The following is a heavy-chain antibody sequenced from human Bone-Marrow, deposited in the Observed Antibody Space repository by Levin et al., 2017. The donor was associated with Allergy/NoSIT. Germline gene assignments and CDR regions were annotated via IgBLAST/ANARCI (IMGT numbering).Heavy chain of an antibody. J-gene: IGHJ6*03. Sequence: KTSETLSLTCTVSGGSINSYFWSWIRQPPGKGLEWIGYMYYSGSTKYNPSLKSRVTISVDTSKNQFSLKLNSVTAADTAVYYCARCGVRSHSLYYFYYMDVWGRGTTVTVSS. D-gene: IGHD3-10*01. CDR3: ARCGVRSHSLYYFYYMDV. CDR1: GGSINSYF. CDR2: MYYSGST. V-gene: IGHV4-59*01.